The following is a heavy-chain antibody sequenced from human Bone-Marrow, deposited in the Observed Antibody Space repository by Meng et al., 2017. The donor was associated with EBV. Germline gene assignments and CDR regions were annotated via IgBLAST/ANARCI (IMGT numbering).Heavy chain of an antibody. CDR2: INKDGRST. J-gene: IGHJ4*02. D-gene: IGHD1-14*01. V-gene: IGHV3-74*01. CDR1: GFTFSSYW. Sequence: EVQLVESGGGLVQPGGSLWLSCAASGFTFSSYWMHWVRQAPGKGLVWVSRINKDGRSTNYADSVKDRFTISRDNAKNTLYLQMRSLRAEDTAVYYCARDLSWNQADYWGQGTLVTVSS. CDR3: ARDLSWNQADY.